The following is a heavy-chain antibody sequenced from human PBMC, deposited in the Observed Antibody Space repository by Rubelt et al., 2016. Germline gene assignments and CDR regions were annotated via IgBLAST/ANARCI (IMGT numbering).Heavy chain of an antibody. V-gene: IGHV3-23*01. CDR3: VRDGRVGVPYYFDY. J-gene: IGHJ4*02. D-gene: IGHD1-26*01. Sequence: VQPGGSLRLSCAASGFTFSSYAMSWVRQAPGTGLEWVSAISGSGGSTYYADSVKSRFSISSDNAKNSLYLQMNSLRAEDTAMYYCVRDGRVGVPYYFDYWGQGTLVTVSS. CDR2: ISGSGGST. CDR1: GFTFSSYA.